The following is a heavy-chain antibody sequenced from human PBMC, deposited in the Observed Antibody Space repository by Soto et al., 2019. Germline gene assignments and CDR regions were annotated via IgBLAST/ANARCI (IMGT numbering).Heavy chain of an antibody. J-gene: IGHJ3*02. CDR1: GFTFNIYW. V-gene: IGHV3-7*01. D-gene: IGHD3-10*01. CDR2: IKQDGSDK. CDR3: ERGGRPDI. Sequence: EVQLVVSGGGLVQPGESLRLSCAASGFTFNIYWMSWVRQAPGKGLEWVANIKQDGSDKYYVDSVKGRFTISRDNGKNSLYLQMNSLRVEDTAIYYCERGGRPDIWGQGTMVTVSS.